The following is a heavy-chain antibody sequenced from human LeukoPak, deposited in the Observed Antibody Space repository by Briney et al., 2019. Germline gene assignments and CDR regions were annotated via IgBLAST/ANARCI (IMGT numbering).Heavy chain of an antibody. Sequence: QPGGSLRLSCAASGFSFSGSAMHWVRQASGKGLEWVGRIRSKASSYATAYAASVIGRFTISRDDSKNTAYLQMNSLKTEDTAVYYCTRLNDSSAYLYDSYAMDVWGQGTTVTVSS. J-gene: IGHJ6*02. D-gene: IGHD3-22*01. CDR3: TRLNDSSAYLYDSYAMDV. CDR2: IRSKASSYAT. CDR1: GFSFSGSA. V-gene: IGHV3-73*01.